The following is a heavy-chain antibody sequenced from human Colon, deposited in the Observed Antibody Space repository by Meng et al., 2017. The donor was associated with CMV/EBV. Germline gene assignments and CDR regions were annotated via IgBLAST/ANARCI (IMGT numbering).Heavy chain of an antibody. J-gene: IGHJ5*02. CDR3: ARELGYCSSTSCYTNWFDP. CDR2: ISSSGSTI. CDR1: GFTFSDYY. D-gene: IGHD2-2*02. Sequence: GGSLRLSCAASGFTFSDYYMSWIRQAPGKGLEWVSYISSSGSTIYYADSVKGRFTISRDNAKNSLYLQMNSLRAEDTAVYYCARELGYCSSTSCYTNWFDPWGQGTLVTVS. V-gene: IGHV3-11*04.